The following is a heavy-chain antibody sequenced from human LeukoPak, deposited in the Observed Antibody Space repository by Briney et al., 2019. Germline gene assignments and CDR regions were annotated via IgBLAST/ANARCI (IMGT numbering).Heavy chain of an antibody. Sequence: SQTLSLTCTVSGDSISNGDYYWSWIRLHPGKGLEWIGHIYYSGSTYYNPSLKSRVTISVDMSKNQFSLKLSSVTAADTAVYYCARVDIVVAPAASYFDYWGQGTLVT. J-gene: IGHJ4*02. D-gene: IGHD2-2*01. CDR1: GDSISNGDYY. V-gene: IGHV4-31*03. CDR3: ARVDIVVAPAASYFDY. CDR2: IYYSGST.